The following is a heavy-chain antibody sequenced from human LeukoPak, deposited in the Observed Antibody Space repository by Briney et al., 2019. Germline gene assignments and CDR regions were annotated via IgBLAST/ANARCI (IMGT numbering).Heavy chain of an antibody. CDR3: ARADGSDYHYDY. V-gene: IGHV3-72*01. D-gene: IGHD3-22*01. CDR2: IRKKANSYTT. Sequence: GGSLKLSCAASGFTFSDHYMDGVREAPGKGREWVGRIRKKANSYTTEYAAWGKGRFPISKDDSKNSLYLQLNSLKTEDTALYYCARADGSDYHYDYWGQGALVTVSS. CDR1: GFTFSDHY. J-gene: IGHJ4*02.